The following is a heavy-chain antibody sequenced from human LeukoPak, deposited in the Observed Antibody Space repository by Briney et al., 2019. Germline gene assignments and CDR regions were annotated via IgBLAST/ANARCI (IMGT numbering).Heavy chain of an antibody. Sequence: PGGSLRLSCAASGVTFCNAWMSSVRHAPGKRVGWVGRIKSKTDGGTTDYDAPVKGRFTISRDDSKNTLYLQMNSLKTEDTAVYYCTTAGIAAGWGQGTLVTVS. V-gene: IGHV3-15*01. J-gene: IGHJ4*02. CDR2: IKSKTDGGTT. CDR1: GVTFCNAW. D-gene: IGHD6-25*01. CDR3: TTAGIAAG.